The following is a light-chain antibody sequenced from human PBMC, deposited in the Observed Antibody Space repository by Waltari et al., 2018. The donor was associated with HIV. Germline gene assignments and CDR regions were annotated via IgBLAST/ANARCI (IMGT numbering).Light chain of an antibody. J-gene: IGKJ1*01. CDR3: QQYYSRPRT. CDR1: QSVFFGSNNKNY. Sequence: IVMTQSPDSLTVSLGERATINCKSSQSVFFGSNNKNYLAWYQQKPGQPPKLLFYWASTRESGVPDRFSVSGSGTDFTLTISSLRTEDVAVYYCQQYYSRPRTFGQGTKVEI. CDR2: WAS. V-gene: IGKV4-1*01.